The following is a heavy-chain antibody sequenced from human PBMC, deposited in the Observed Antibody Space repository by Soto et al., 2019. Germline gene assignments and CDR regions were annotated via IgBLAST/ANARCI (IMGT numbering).Heavy chain of an antibody. CDR2: ISAYNGNT. D-gene: IGHD3-10*01. V-gene: IGHV1-18*01. CDR3: ARAIGGYYGSGRFDY. J-gene: IGHJ4*02. CDR1: GYTFTSYG. Sequence: QVQLVQSGAEVKKPGASVKVSCKASGYTFTSYGISWVRQAPGQGLEWMGWISAYNGNTNYAQKLQGRVTMTTDTSTSTASMEQRSLRSDDTAVYYCARAIGGYYGSGRFDYWGQGTLVTGSS.